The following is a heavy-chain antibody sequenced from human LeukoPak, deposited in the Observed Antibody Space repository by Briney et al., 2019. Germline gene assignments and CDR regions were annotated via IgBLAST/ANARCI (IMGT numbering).Heavy chain of an antibody. CDR1: GYTFTSYD. CDR3: ARDLGHCRSIICSSSAY. Sequence: GASVKVSRKASGYTFTSYDINWVRQATGPGLEWMGWMNPNSGNTGYAQKFQGRVTMTRNTSISTAYMELSSLRSEDTAVYYCARDLGHCRSIICSSSAYWGQGTLVTASS. J-gene: IGHJ4*02. D-gene: IGHD2-2*01. V-gene: IGHV1-8*01. CDR2: MNPNSGNT.